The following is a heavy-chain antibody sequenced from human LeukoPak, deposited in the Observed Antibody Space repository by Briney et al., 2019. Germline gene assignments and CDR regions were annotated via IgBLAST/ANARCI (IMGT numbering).Heavy chain of an antibody. J-gene: IGHJ4*02. Sequence: SETLSLTCAVYGGSFSGYYWSWIRRPPGKGLEWIGEINHSGSTNYNPSLKSRVTISVDTSKNQFSLKLSSVTAADTAVYYCARGHWQWLAVGPFDYWGQGTLVTVSS. CDR1: GGSFSGYY. CDR2: INHSGST. CDR3: ARGHWQWLAVGPFDY. D-gene: IGHD6-19*01. V-gene: IGHV4-34*01.